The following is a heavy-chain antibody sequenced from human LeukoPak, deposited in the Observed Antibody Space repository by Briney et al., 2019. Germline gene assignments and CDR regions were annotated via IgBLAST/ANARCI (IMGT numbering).Heavy chain of an antibody. CDR2: ISGSGTYT. CDR1: GFSFSHYA. J-gene: IGHJ4*02. V-gene: IGHV3-23*01. Sequence: TGGSLRLSCAGSGFSFSHYAMSWVRQAPGQGLEWVSTISGSGTYTYYADSVKGRLTISRDNSKNSVYLQMDSLRAEDSALYYCAKEAGITTFPGYVDYWGQGTLVTVSS. D-gene: IGHD1-26*01. CDR3: AKEAGITTFPGYVDY.